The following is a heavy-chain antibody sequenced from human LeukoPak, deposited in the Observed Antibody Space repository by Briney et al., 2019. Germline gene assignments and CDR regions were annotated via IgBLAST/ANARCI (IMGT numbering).Heavy chain of an antibody. CDR2: VIPILGTT. Sequence: ASVKVSCKASGTTFSRSAISWVRQPPGQGLEWMGGVIPILGTTNYAQKFQDRVSITTDESTSTAYMEVSSLRSVDTAVYYCAGDDGSATLGFDSWGQGTLVTVSS. CDR1: GTTFSRSA. CDR3: AGDDGSATLGFDS. V-gene: IGHV1-69*05. J-gene: IGHJ4*02. D-gene: IGHD1-26*01.